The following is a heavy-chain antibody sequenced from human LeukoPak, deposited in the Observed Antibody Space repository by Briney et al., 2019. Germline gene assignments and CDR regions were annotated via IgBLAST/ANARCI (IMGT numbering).Heavy chain of an antibody. Sequence: GGSLRLSCAASGFTFSSYAMSWVRQAPGKGLEWVSAMSGTSGSTWYADSVKGRFTISRDNSKNTLYLQMNSLGAEDTAVYYCAKDVERSGYYLFDYWGQGTLVTVSS. CDR1: GFTFSSYA. D-gene: IGHD3-22*01. CDR2: MSGTSGST. CDR3: AKDVERSGYYLFDY. J-gene: IGHJ4*02. V-gene: IGHV3-23*01.